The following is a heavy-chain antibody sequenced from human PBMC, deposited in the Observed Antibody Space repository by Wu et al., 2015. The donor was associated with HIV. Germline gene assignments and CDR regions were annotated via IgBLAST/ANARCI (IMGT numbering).Heavy chain of an antibody. V-gene: IGHV1-69*13. CDR2: IIPIFGTA. CDR1: GGTFSSYA. D-gene: IGHD6-13*01. J-gene: IGHJ5*02. Sequence: QVQLVRVVGREVKKPGSSVKVSCKASGGTFSSYAISWVRQAPGQGLEWMGRIIPIFGTANYAQKFQGRVTITADESTSTAYMELSSLRSEDTAVYYCARDAMAAGEGGDSWFDPWGQGTLVTVSS. CDR3: ARDAMAAGEGGDSWFDP.